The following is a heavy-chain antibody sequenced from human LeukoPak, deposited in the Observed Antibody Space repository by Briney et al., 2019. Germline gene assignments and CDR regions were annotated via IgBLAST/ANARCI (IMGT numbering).Heavy chain of an antibody. CDR3: AREKLRFLEWPLNAFDI. Sequence: GGSLRLSCAASGFTFSSYSMNWVGQAPGKGLEWVSYISSSSSTIYYADSVKGRFTISRDNAKNSLYLQMNSLRAEDTAVYYCAREKLRFLEWPLNAFDIWGQGTMVTVSS. CDR2: ISSSSSTI. CDR1: GFTFSSYS. J-gene: IGHJ3*02. V-gene: IGHV3-48*01. D-gene: IGHD3-3*01.